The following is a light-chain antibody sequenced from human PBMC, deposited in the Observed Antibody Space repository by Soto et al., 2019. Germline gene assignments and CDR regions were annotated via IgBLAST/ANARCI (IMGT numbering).Light chain of an antibody. CDR1: SSDVGSYNY. CDR3: SSYTSSRAYV. CDR2: EVS. Sequence: QSVLTQPASVSGSPGQSITISCTGTSSDVGSYNYVSWYQQHPGKAPKLMIHEVSNRPSGVSNRFSGSKSGNTASLTISGLQAEDEADYYCSSYTSSRAYVFGTGTKVTVL. J-gene: IGLJ1*01. V-gene: IGLV2-14*01.